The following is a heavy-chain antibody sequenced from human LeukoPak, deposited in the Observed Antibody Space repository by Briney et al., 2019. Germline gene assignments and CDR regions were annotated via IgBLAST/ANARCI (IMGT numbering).Heavy chain of an antibody. CDR2: INHSGST. CDR3: ARDGSGSPRFDY. V-gene: IGHV4-34*01. J-gene: IGHJ4*02. D-gene: IGHD3-10*01. CDR1: GGSFSGYY. Sequence: SETLSLTCAVYGGSFSGYYWSWTRQPPGKGLEWIGEINHSGSTKYNPSLKSRVTISVDTSKNQFSLKLSSVTAADTAVYYCARDGSGSPRFDYWGQGTLVTVSS.